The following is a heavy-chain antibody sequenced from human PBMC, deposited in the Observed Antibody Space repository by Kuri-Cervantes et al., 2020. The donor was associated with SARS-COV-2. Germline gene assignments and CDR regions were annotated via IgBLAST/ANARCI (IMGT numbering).Heavy chain of an antibody. CDR2: IDWDDDK. V-gene: IGHV2-70*12. J-gene: IGHJ4*02. CDR3: ALSYGELFDY. D-gene: IGHD1-26*01. CDR1: GFSLSTSGMC. Sequence: SGPTLVQPTQPLTLTCTFSGFSLSTSGMCVSWIRQPPGKALEWLARIDWDDDKYYSTSLKTRVTISKDTSKNQVVLTMTNMDPVDTATYYCALSYGELFDYWGQGTLVTVSS.